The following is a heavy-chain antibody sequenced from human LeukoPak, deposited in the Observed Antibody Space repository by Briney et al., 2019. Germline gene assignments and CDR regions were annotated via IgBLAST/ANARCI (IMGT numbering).Heavy chain of an antibody. Sequence: WIGRIYTSGSTNYNPSLKSRVTISVDTSKNQFSLKLSSVTAADTAVYYCARGGYSYGDDYWGQGTLVTVSS. V-gene: IGHV4-61*02. J-gene: IGHJ4*02. D-gene: IGHD5-18*01. CDR2: IYTSGST. CDR3: ARGGYSYGDDY.